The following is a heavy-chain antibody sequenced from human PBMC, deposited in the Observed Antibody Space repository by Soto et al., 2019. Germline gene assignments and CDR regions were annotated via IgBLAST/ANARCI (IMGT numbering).Heavy chain of an antibody. V-gene: IGHV4-34*01. CDR1: GGSFSGYY. CDR2: INHSGST. J-gene: IGHJ3*02. Sequence: SETLSLTCAVYGGSFSGYYWSWIRQPPGKGLEWIGEINHSGSTNYNPSLKSRVTISVDTSKNQFSLKLSSVTAADTAVYYCARGLVDIVVVPAAICAFDIWGQGTMVTVSS. CDR3: ARGLVDIVVVPAAICAFDI. D-gene: IGHD2-2*02.